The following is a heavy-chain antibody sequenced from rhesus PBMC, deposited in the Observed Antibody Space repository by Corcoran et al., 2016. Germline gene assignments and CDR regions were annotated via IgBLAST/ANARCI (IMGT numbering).Heavy chain of an antibody. J-gene: IGHJ4*01. CDR2: ISGSGGST. CDR1: GGSISSNY. Sequence: QLQLQESGPGLVKPSETLSLTCAVSGGSISSNYWSWIRHPPGKGLEWIGRISGSGGSTDYHPSLKSRGTISTDTSKNQFSLKRSSVTAADTAVYYCARDHDSGYYGPFDYWGQGVLVTVSS. V-gene: IGHV4-173*01. D-gene: IGHD3-28*01. CDR3: ARDHDSGYYGPFDY.